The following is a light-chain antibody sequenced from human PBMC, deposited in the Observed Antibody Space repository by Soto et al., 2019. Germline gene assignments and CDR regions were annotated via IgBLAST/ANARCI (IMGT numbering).Light chain of an antibody. CDR3: SSYTSSNSVL. Sequence: QSALTQPPSASGSPGQSVTISCTGTSSDVGAYDFVSWYQHHPGKAPKLMIYEVTNRPSGISNRFSGSKSGNTASLWISGLQAEDEADYYCSSYTSSNSVLFGGGTKVTVL. CDR2: EVT. CDR1: SSDVGAYDF. V-gene: IGLV2-14*01. J-gene: IGLJ2*01.